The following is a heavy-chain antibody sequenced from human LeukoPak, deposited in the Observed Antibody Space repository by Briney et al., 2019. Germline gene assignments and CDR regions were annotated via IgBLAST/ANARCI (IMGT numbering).Heavy chain of an antibody. J-gene: IGHJ4*02. V-gene: IGHV4-30-4*01. CDR2: IYYSGST. D-gene: IGHD2-2*01. CDR3: ARGDCSSTNCYGFDY. Sequence: PSQTLSLTCTVSGGSISSGDYYWSWIRQPPGKGLEWIGYIYYSGSTYYNPSLKSRVTISVDTSKNQFSLKLSSVTAADTAVYYCARGDCSSTNCYGFDYWGQGTLVTVSS. CDR1: GGSISSGDYY.